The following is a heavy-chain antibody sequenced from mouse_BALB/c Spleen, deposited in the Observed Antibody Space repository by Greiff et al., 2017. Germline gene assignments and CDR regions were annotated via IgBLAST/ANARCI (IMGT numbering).Heavy chain of an antibody. CDR1: GFNIKDTY. CDR2: IDPANGNT. CDR3: ARGTVAYAMDY. D-gene: IGHD1-1*01. Sequence: VQLQQSGAELVKPGASVKLSCTASGFNIKDTYMHWVKQRPEQGLEWIGRIDPANGNTKYDPKFQGKATITADTSSNTAYLQLSSLTSEDTAVYYCARGTVAYAMDYWGQGTSVTVSS. J-gene: IGHJ4*01. V-gene: IGHV14-3*02.